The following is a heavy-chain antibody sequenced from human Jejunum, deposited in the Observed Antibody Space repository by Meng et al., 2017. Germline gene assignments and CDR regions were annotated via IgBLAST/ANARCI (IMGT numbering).Heavy chain of an antibody. CDR2: IWHDGSKV. CDR1: GFNFTNYG. D-gene: IGHD3-10*01. J-gene: IGHJ4*02. CDR3: LRGRDY. V-gene: IGHV3-33*01. Sequence: QVQLVRSGVSVVQPGKSLRLSCAASGFNFTNYGMHWVRQAPGKGLEWVAVIWHDGSKVFYADSVRGRFTISRDNSHNTVDLQMNSVRVDDTAVYFCLRGRDYWGQGTLVTVSS.